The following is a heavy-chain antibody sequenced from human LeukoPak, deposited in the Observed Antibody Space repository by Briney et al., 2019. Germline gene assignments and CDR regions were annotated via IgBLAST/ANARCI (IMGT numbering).Heavy chain of an antibody. V-gene: IGHV4-34*01. CDR2: IYHTGST. D-gene: IGHD3-10*01. CDR3: ARGPSHYYGSGSYDY. J-gene: IGHJ4*02. Sequence: SETLSLTCAVYGGSFSGYYWSWIRQPPGKGLEWIGYIYHTGSTYYNPSLKSRVTMSVDRSKNQFSLNLTSVTAADTAVYYCARGPSHYYGSGSYDYWGQGTLVTVSS. CDR1: GGSFSGYY.